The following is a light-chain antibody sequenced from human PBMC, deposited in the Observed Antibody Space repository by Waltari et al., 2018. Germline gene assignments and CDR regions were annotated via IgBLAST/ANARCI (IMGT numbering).Light chain of an antibody. V-gene: IGKV3-20*01. Sequence: EVVLTQSPGILSLSPGERATLSCRASQSVSSSYLAWYQQKPGQAPRPLIYGASNSATGIPDRFSGSGSGTDFTLTISRLEPEDFAVYYCQQYTRSVWTFGQGTKVEI. CDR3: QQYTRSVWT. CDR2: GAS. J-gene: IGKJ1*01. CDR1: QSVSSSY.